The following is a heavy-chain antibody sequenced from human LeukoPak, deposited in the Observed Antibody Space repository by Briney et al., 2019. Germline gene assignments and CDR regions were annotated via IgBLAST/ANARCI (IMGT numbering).Heavy chain of an antibody. CDR2: MNPNSGNT. CDR1: GYTFTSYD. V-gene: IGHV1-8*01. J-gene: IGHJ3*02. Sequence: EASVKVSCKAAGYTFTSYDINWVRQDTGQGLEWMGWMNPNSGNTGYAQKFQGRVTMTRNTSISTAYMELSSLRSEDTAVYYCARGPKSVLRYFDWLSDDDAFDIWGQGTMVTVSS. CDR3: ARGPKSVLRYFDWLSDDDAFDI. D-gene: IGHD3-9*01.